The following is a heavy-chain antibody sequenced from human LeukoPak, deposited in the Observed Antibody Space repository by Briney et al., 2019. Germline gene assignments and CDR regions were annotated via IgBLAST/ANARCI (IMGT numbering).Heavy chain of an antibody. V-gene: IGHV1-2*02. CDR2: INPNSGGT. Sequence: ASVKVSCKASGYTFTSYDINWVRQAPGQGLEWMGWINPNSGGTNYAQKFQGRVTMTRDTSISTAYMELSRLRSDDTAVYYCARARGGYSSSYVHYWGQGTLVTVSS. D-gene: IGHD6-6*01. CDR3: ARARGGYSSSYVHY. CDR1: GYTFTSYD. J-gene: IGHJ4*02.